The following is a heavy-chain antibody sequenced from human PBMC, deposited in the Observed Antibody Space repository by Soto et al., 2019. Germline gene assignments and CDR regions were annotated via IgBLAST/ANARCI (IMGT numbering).Heavy chain of an antibody. CDR2: ISYDGSNK. D-gene: IGHD1-26*01. CDR1: GFTFSSYG. J-gene: IGHJ6*02. V-gene: IGHV3-30*03. CDR3: ARDLSGGNYYYHGLDV. Sequence: PGGSLRLSCAASGFTFSSYGMHWVRQAPGKGLEWVAVISYDGSNKYYADSVKGRFTISRDNSKNTLYLQMNSLRAEDTAVYYCARDLSGGNYYYHGLDVWGQGTTVTVSS.